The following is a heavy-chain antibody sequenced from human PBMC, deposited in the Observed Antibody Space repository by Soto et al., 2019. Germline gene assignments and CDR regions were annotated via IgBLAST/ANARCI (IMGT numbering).Heavy chain of an antibody. CDR3: ARADSHGWSFDY. J-gene: IGHJ4*02. V-gene: IGHV1-69*02. D-gene: IGHD6-19*01. CDR2: IIPILGIA. Sequence: SVKVSCKASGGTFSSYTICWVRQAPGQGLEWMGRIIPILGIANYAQKFQGRVTITADKSTSTAYMELSSLRSEDTAVYYCARADSHGWSFDYWGQGTLVTVSS. CDR1: GGTFSSYT.